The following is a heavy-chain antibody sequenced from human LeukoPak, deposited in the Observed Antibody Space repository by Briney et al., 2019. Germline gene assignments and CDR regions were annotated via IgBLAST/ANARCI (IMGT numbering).Heavy chain of an antibody. J-gene: IGHJ4*02. CDR1: GFTFDDYA. CDR3: AKATYSTSPGYYFDY. V-gene: IGHV3-9*01. Sequence: PGGSLRLSCAASGFTFDDYAMHWVRQGPGKGLERVSGISWNSGRIGYADSVEGRFIISRDNAKNSLYLQMNSLRSEDTAFYYCAKATYSTSPGYYFDYWGQGTLVTVSS. D-gene: IGHD6-6*01. CDR2: ISWNSGRI.